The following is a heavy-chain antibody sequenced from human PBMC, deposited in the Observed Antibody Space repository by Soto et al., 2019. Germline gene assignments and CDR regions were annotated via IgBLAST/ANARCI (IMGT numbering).Heavy chain of an antibody. CDR3: AGDFWRREYYYGMDV. J-gene: IGHJ6*02. V-gene: IGHV3-11*01. Sequence: GGSLRLSCAASGFTFSDYYMSWIRQAPGKGLEWVSYISSSGSTIYYADSVKGRFTISRDNAKNSLYLQMNSLRAEDTAVYYCAGDFWRREYYYGMDVWGQGTTVTVSS. CDR1: GFTFSDYY. D-gene: IGHD3-3*01. CDR2: ISSSGSTI.